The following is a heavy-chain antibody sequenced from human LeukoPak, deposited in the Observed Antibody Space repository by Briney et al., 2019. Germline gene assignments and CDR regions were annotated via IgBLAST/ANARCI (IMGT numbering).Heavy chain of an antibody. J-gene: IGHJ6*02. Sequence: PSETLSLTCAVYGGSFSGYYWSWIRQPPGKGLEWIGEINHSGSTNYNPSLKSRVTISADTSKNQFSLKLSSVTAADTAVYYCATEYGMDVWGQGTTVTVSS. CDR1: GGSFSGYY. V-gene: IGHV4-34*01. CDR2: INHSGST. CDR3: ATEYGMDV.